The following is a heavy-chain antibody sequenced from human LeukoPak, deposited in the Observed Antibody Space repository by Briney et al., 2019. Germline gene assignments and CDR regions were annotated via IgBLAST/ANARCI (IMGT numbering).Heavy chain of an antibody. CDR3: AAGTAADF. Sequence: GGSLRLSCVVSGIPFSDYYMNWIRQAPGKGLEWISYISSSSSYTDYADSVKGRFTISRDNAKSALYLHLNSLRLEDTAVYYCAAGTAADFWGQGTLVTVSS. V-gene: IGHV3-11*03. CDR2: ISSSSSYT. CDR1: GIPFSDYY. J-gene: IGHJ4*02. D-gene: IGHD6-13*01.